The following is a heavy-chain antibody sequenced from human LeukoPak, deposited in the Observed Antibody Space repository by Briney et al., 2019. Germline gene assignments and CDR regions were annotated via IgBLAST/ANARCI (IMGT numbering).Heavy chain of an antibody. V-gene: IGHV3-21*01. CDR2: ISSSSSYI. J-gene: IGHJ4*02. D-gene: IGHD3-10*01. CDR1: GFTFSSYS. Sequence: GGSLRLSCAASGFTFSSYSMTWVRQAPGKGLEWVSSISSSSSYIYYADSVKGRFTISRDNAKNSLYLQMNSLRAEDTAVYYCASQGFITMVRGVTRFDYWGQGTLVTVSS. CDR3: ASQGFITMVRGVTRFDY.